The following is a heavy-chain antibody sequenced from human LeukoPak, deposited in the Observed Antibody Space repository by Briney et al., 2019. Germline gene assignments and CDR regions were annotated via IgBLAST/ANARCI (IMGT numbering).Heavy chain of an antibody. CDR3: ARGALLYAGNPHDAFDI. CDR2: IYNSNSGST. V-gene: IGHV4-59*01. CDR1: GASIRSYY. Sequence: SETLSLTCTVSGASIRSYYWSWIRQPPGKGLEWIAYIYNSNSGSTNNNLSLKSRVTISVDTSKNQFSLKLSSVTAADTALYYCARGALLYAGNPHDAFDIWGQGTMVTVSS. D-gene: IGHD4-23*01. J-gene: IGHJ3*02.